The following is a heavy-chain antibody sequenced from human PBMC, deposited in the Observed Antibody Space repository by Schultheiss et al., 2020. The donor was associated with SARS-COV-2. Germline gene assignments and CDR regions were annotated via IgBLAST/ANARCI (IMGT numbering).Heavy chain of an antibody. D-gene: IGHD6-25*01. J-gene: IGHJ2*01. CDR2: IRTKANNYAT. CDR3: ARDGSGGWHFDL. Sequence: GGSLRLSCAASGFTFSASAVHWVRQASGKGLEWVGRIRTKANNYATEFAASVKGRFTISRDDSKNTAYLQMNSLRVEDTAVYYCARDGSGGWHFDLWGRGTLVTVSS. V-gene: IGHV3-73*01. CDR1: GFTFSASA.